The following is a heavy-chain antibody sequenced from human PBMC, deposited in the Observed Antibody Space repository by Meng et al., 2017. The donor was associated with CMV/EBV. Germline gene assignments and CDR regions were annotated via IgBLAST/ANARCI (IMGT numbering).Heavy chain of an antibody. Sequence: TLEESVPTLVKPTQTRTLTCTFSGFSLSTSGVGVGWIRQPPGKALEWLALIYWDDDKRYSPSLKSRLTITKDTSKNQVVLTMTNMDPVDTATYYCAHKGRRMAAAGINWFDPWGQGTLVTVSS. V-gene: IGHV2-5*02. CDR3: AHKGRRMAAAGINWFDP. CDR1: GFSLSTSGVG. J-gene: IGHJ5*02. CDR2: IYWDDDK. D-gene: IGHD6-13*01.